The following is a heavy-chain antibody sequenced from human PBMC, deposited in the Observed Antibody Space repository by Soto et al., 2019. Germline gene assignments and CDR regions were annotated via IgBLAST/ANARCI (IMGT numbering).Heavy chain of an antibody. CDR2: IYYSGST. V-gene: IGHV4-59*01. D-gene: IGHD3-9*01. J-gene: IGHJ4*02. CDR1: GGSISSYY. Sequence: TSETLSLTCTVSGGSISSYYWSWIRQPPGKGLEWIGYIYYSGSTNYNPSLKSRVTISVDTSKNQFSLKLSSVTAADTAVYYCARGGLRYSLGYFDYWGQGTLVTVSS. CDR3: ARGGLRYSLGYFDY.